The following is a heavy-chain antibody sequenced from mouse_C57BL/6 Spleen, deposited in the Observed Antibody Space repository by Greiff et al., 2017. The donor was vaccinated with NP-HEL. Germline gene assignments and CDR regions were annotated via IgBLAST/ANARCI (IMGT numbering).Heavy chain of an antibody. CDR2: IDPENGDT. D-gene: IGHD3-2*02. CDR1: GFNIKDDY. V-gene: IGHV14-4*01. Sequence: EVKLVESGAELVRPGASVKLSCTASGFNIKDDYMHWVKQRPEQGLEWIGWIDPENGDTEYASKFQGKATITADTSSNTAYLQLSSLTSEDTAVYYCTTLSSGYGDYWGQGTTLTVSS. CDR3: TTLSSGYGDY. J-gene: IGHJ2*01.